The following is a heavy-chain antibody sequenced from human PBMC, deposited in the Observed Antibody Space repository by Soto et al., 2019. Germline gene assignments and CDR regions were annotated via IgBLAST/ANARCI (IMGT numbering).Heavy chain of an antibody. CDR1: GFTVSSYC. J-gene: IGHJ4*02. Sequence: PGGSLRLSGAASGFTVSSYCIHWVRQPPCKGLEWVAVISYDGSHKFYADSVKGRFTLSRDVSKGTLYLQMNSLRAEDTAVYYCAKEMFPQTVLDSSSHWGDYSGAGTLV. CDR2: ISYDGSHK. V-gene: IGHV3-30*18. D-gene: IGHD3-22*01. CDR3: AKEMFPQTVLDSSSHWGDY.